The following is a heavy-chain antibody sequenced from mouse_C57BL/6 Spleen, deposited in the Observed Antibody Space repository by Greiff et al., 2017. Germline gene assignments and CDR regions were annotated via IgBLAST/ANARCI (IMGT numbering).Heavy chain of an antibody. J-gene: IGHJ4*01. CDR2: IYPGSGST. Sequence: QVHVKQSGAELVKPGASVKMSCKASGYTFTSYWITWVKQRPGQGLEWIGDIYPGSGSTNYNEKFKSKATLTVDTSSSTAYMQLSSLTSEDSAVYYCARRGESIYASYWGQGTSATVSS. D-gene: IGHD2-3*01. CDR1: GYTFTSYW. V-gene: IGHV1-55*01. CDR3: ARRGESIYASY.